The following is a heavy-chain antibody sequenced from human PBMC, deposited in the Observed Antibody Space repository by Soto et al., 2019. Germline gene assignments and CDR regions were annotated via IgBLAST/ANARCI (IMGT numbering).Heavy chain of an antibody. D-gene: IGHD3-22*01. V-gene: IGHV1-2*02. CDR1: GYTFSAYY. CDR2: INPKSGGT. CDR3: ARGGTFAYDTSGYSVY. J-gene: IGHJ4*02. Sequence: ASVKVSCKTSGYTFSAYYMHWVRQAPGQGLELMGWINPKSGGTLYAQKFQGRVTMTRDTSISTAYMELSRLRSDDTAVYYCARGGTFAYDTSGYSVYWGQGTLVTVSS.